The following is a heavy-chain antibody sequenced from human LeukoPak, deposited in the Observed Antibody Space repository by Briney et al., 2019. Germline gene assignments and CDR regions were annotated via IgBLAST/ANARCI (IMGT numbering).Heavy chain of an antibody. CDR2: IYYSGST. V-gene: IGHV4-59*01. CDR3: GRGDQAMVPPFFYY. CDR1: GGSISSYY. J-gene: IGHJ4*02. Sequence: SETLSLTCTVSGGSISSYYWSWIRQPPGKGLEWIGYIYYSGSTNYNPSLKSRVTISVDTSKNQFSLKLSSVTAADTAVYYCGRGDQAMVPPFFYYLGPGTLVTVSS. D-gene: IGHD6-13*01.